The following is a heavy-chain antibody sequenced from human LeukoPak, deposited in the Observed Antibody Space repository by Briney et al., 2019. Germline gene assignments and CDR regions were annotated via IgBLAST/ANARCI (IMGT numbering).Heavy chain of an antibody. J-gene: IGHJ2*01. CDR3: ARRNDCSNYYWYFDL. Sequence: SETLSLTCAVSGGSISSSNWRSWVRQPPGKGLEWIGEIYHSGSTNYNPSLKSRVTISVDTSKNQFSLRLSSVTAADTAVYYCARRNDCSNYYWYFDLWGRGTLVTVSS. V-gene: IGHV4-4*02. D-gene: IGHD4-11*01. CDR1: GGSISSSNW. CDR2: IYHSGST.